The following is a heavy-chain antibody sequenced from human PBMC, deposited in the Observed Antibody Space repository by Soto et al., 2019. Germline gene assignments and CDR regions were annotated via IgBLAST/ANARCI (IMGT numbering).Heavy chain of an antibody. V-gene: IGHV2-70*04. CDR2: IDWDDDQ. J-gene: IGHJ4*02. CDR3: ARIAGGEIDY. D-gene: IGHD2-21*01. CDR1: GFSLSTSGMR. Sequence: SGATLVNPTHTRTLTCTFSGFSLSTSGMRVSWIRQSPGRALEWLERIDWDDDQFYRTSLKTTLTISKGTSYHQVVLTMTNMDPVDTATYYCARIAGGEIDYWGQGTLVTVSS.